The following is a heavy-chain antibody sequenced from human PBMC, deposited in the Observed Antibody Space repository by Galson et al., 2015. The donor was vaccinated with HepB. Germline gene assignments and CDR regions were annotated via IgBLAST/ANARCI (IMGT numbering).Heavy chain of an antibody. CDR2: IYHSGST. V-gene: IGHV4-30-2*01. D-gene: IGHD3-22*01. Sequence: LSLTCAVSGGSISSGGYSWSWIRQPPGKGLEWIGYIYHSGSTYYNPSLKSRVTISVDRSKNQFPLKLSSVTAADTAVYYCARAPWGSGYYSNWGQGTLVTVSS. J-gene: IGHJ4*02. CDR3: ARAPWGSGYYSN. CDR1: GGSISSGGYS.